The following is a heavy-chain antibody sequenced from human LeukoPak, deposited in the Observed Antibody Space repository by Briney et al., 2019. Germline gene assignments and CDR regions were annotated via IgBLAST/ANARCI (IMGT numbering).Heavy chain of an antibody. Sequence: ASVKVSCKASGYTFPSYFMHWVRQAPGQGLEWMGIINPTGGSTTYAQKFQGWVTMTRDTSISTAYMELSRLRSDDTAVYYCARDPHGLRPNYYYGMDVWGQGTTVTVSS. CDR3: ARDPHGLRPNYYYGMDV. CDR1: GYTFPSYF. D-gene: IGHD5-12*01. V-gene: IGHV1-2*04. J-gene: IGHJ6*02. CDR2: INPTGGST.